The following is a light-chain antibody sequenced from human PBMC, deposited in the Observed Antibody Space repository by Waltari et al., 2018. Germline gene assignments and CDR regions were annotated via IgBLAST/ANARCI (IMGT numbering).Light chain of an antibody. J-gene: IGLJ3*02. CDR1: TSDAGGYNS. Sequence: QSALTQPASVSGSPGQSITISCTGATSDAGGYNSVSWYPQRPGKAPTLLIFDVSNRPAGVSNRVSGSKSGNTASLTISGLQAEDEAAYYCGSYTGSTTWVFGGGTKLTVL. CDR2: DVS. V-gene: IGLV2-14*01. CDR3: GSYTGSTTWV.